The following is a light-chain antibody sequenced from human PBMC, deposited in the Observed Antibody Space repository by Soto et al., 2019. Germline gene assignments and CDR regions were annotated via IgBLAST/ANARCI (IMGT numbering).Light chain of an antibody. V-gene: IGLV1-44*01. CDR3: ATWDDSLNGWV. CDR2: SNN. J-gene: IGLJ2*01. CDR1: SSNIESNT. Sequence: QSVLTQPPSASGTPGQRVTIACSGGSSNIESNTVNWYQQVPGTAPKLLVYSNNQRPSGVPDRFSGSQAGPSASLAISGLQSEDEADYYCATWDDSLNGWVLGGGTKLPVL.